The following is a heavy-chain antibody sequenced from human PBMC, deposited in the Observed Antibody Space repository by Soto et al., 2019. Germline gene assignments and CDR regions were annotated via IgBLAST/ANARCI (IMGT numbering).Heavy chain of an antibody. J-gene: IGHJ6*02. CDR2: IDYSGTT. Sequence: QLQLQESGPGLVKPSETLSLTCTVSGGSIGISYFCNWIRQPPGKGLEWIGSIDYSGTTYYNPSLKSRVSMSVDPSKNKFSLKLTSVTAADTAVYYCARPINYDFWNGMDVWGRGTTVTVSS. V-gene: IGHV4-39*01. CDR1: GGSIGISYF. CDR3: ARPINYDFWNGMDV. D-gene: IGHD3-3*01.